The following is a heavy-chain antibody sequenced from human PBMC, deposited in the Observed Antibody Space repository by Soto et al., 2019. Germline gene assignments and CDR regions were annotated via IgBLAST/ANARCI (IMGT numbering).Heavy chain of an antibody. Sequence: GGSLRLSCAASGFTFSNAWMSWVRQAPGKGLEWVGRIKSKTDGGTTDYAAPVKGRFTISRDDSKNTLYMQMNRLKTEDTAVYYCTTDITTFGVVIVLDYWGQGTLVTVSS. CDR2: IKSKTDGGTT. CDR1: GFTFSNAW. V-gene: IGHV3-15*01. CDR3: TTDITTFGVVIVLDY. D-gene: IGHD3-3*01. J-gene: IGHJ4*02.